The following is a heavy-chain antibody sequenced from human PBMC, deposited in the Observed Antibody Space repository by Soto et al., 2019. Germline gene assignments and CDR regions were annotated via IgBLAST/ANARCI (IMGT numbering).Heavy chain of an antibody. D-gene: IGHD2-2*01. CDR3: ARVVILVPTASTHYYYHMDV. CDR2: IIPIVGTG. CDR1: GGTFSNYA. Sequence: QVQLVQSGAEVRKPGSSVTVSCKASGGTFSNYAISWVRQAPGQGLEWMGGIIPIVGTGSYAQKFQGRVTTTADEPTTTAYMALSSLRFEDTAVYYCARVVILVPTASTHYYYHMDVWGPGTTVTVSS. V-gene: IGHV1-69*01. J-gene: IGHJ6*02.